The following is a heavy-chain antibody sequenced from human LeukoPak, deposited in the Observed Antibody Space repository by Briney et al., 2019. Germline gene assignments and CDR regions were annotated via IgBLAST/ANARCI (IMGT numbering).Heavy chain of an antibody. Sequence: SETLSLICAVYGGSFSGYYWSWIRQPPGKGLEWIGEINHSGSTNYNPSLKSRVTISVDTSKNQFSLKLSSVTAADTAVYYCARGPRSGYARQWGQGTLVTVSS. CDR1: GGSFSGYY. D-gene: IGHD5-12*01. V-gene: IGHV4-34*01. CDR2: INHSGST. J-gene: IGHJ4*02. CDR3: ARGPRSGYARQ.